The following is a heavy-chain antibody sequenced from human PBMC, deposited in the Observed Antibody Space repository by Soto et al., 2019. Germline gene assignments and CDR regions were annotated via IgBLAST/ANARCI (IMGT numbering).Heavy chain of an antibody. CDR3: TREGMTTGET. Sequence: SETLSLTCIVSAVSVTSYTWSWVRQPANKGLEWIWRVFSSVSDTYSPSLKSRVRISMYTPENRISLKLDSMTAADAGVYYCTREGMTTGETWCPGTLVTVSS. D-gene: IGHD2-8*02. V-gene: IGHV4-4*07. J-gene: IGHJ4*02. CDR2: VFSSVSD. CDR1: AVSVTSYT.